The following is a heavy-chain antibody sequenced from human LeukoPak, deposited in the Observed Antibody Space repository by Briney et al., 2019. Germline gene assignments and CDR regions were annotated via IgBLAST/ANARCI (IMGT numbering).Heavy chain of an antibody. CDR1: GFTFSDYY. J-gene: IGHJ4*02. V-gene: IGHV3-11*04. D-gene: IGHD6-13*01. CDR2: ISSSGSTI. CDR3: ASIAIAAPIDY. Sequence: GGSLRLSCAASGFTFSDYYMSWIRQAPGKGLEWVSYISSSGSTIYYADSMKGRFTISRDNAKNSLYLQMNSLRAEDTAVYYCASIAIAAPIDYWGQGTLVTVSS.